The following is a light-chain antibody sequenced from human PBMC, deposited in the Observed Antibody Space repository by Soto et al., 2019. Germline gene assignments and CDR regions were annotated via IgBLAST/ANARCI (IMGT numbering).Light chain of an antibody. Sequence: EIVMTQSPATLSVSPGERATLSCRASQSISSSLAWYQQKPGQAPRVLIHGASTRATRNPGRFSGSGSGAEFTHTISRLQSEDFALYYCQQYYDWPPTFGQGTKVDIK. J-gene: IGKJ1*01. CDR3: QQYYDWPPT. CDR1: QSISSS. CDR2: GAS. V-gene: IGKV3-15*01.